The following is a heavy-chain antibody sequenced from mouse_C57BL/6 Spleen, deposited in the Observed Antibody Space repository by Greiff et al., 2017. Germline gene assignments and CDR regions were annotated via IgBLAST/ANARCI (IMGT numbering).Heavy chain of an antibody. J-gene: IGHJ2*01. CDR1: GYTFTSYW. Sequence: QVQLKQPGAELVKPGASVKMSCKASGYTFTSYWITWVKQRPGQGLEWIGDIYPGSGSTNYNEKFKSKATLTVDTSSSTAYMQLSSLTSVDSAVYYCARGLRYFDYWGQGTTLTVSS. CDR2: IYPGSGST. V-gene: IGHV1-55*01. D-gene: IGHD2-4*01. CDR3: ARGLRYFDY.